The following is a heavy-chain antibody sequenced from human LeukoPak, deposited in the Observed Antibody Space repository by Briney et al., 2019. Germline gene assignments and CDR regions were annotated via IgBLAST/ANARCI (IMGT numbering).Heavy chain of an antibody. CDR3: ARDSRMAADGSGWFDP. D-gene: IGHD3-10*01. CDR2: IYYSGST. J-gene: IGHJ5*02. V-gene: IGHV4-59*01. Sequence: SETLSLTCTVSGGSISSYYWSWIRQPPGKGLEWIGYIYYSGSTNYNPSLKSRVTISVDTSKNQFSLKVTSVTAADTALYYCARDSRMAADGSGWFDPWGQGTLVTVSS. CDR1: GGSISSYY.